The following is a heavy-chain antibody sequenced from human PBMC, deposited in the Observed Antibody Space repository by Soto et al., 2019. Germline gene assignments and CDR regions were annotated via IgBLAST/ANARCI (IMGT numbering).Heavy chain of an antibody. V-gene: IGHV3-23*01. J-gene: IGHJ4*02. CDR3: ATVLSAKYYFDY. CDR1: GFTFGSSA. Sequence: EVQLLESGGDLVQPGGSLRLSCAASGFTFGSSAMNWVRQAPGKGLDWVSTISAGGGNTYYADSVKGRFTISRDNSKNTVYLQMNSLRAEDTAVYYCATVLSAKYYFDYWGQGTLVTVSS. CDR2: ISAGGGNT. D-gene: IGHD3-3*01.